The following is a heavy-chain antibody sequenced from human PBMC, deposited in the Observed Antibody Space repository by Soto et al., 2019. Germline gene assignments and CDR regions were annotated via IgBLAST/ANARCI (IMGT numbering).Heavy chain of an antibody. Sequence: PGESLKISCGASGYFFTHFWIGWVRQMPGKGLEWMGYVYPGDPDIRYSPSFRGQVTISADKSISTAYLQWSSLRAPDSGMYYCARLDNLRLPNCLKALVIWGQVTMGT. V-gene: IGHV5-51*01. CDR1: GYFFTHFW. CDR2: VYPGDPDI. J-gene: IGHJ3*02. CDR3: ARLDNLRLPNCLKALVI. D-gene: IGHD3-9*01.